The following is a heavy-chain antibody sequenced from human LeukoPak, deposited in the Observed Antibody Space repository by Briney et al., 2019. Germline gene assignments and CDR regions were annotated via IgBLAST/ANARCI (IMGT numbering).Heavy chain of an antibody. CDR3: ARDYPFDYYYYMDV. Sequence: SETLSLTCTVSGYSISSGYYWGWIRQPPGKGLEWIGSIYHSGSTYYNPSLKSRVTISVDTSKNQFSLKLSSVTAADTAVYYCARDYPFDYYYYMDVWGKGTTVTISS. CDR2: IYHSGST. V-gene: IGHV4-38-2*02. CDR1: GYSISSGYY. J-gene: IGHJ6*03. D-gene: IGHD3-16*02.